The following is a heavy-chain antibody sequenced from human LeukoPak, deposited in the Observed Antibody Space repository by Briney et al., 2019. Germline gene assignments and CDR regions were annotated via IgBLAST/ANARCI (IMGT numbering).Heavy chain of an antibody. CDR3: ASAVAGMGDYFDY. J-gene: IGHJ4*02. D-gene: IGHD6-19*01. CDR2: INPSGGST. CDR1: GYTLTSYY. V-gene: IGHV1-46*01. Sequence: ASVKVSCKASGYTLTSYYMHWVRQAPGQGLEWMGIINPSGGSTSYAQKFQGRVTMTRDTSTSTVYMELSSLRSEDTAVYYCASAVAGMGDYFDYWGQGTLVTVSS.